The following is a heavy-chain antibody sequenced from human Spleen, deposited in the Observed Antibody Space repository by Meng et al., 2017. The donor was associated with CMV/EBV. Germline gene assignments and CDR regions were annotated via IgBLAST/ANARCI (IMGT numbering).Heavy chain of an antibody. CDR2: INEDGRIT. V-gene: IGHV3-74*01. CDR1: GFTFSNDW. CDR3: ARDLSGSRDY. J-gene: IGHJ4*02. D-gene: IGHD1-26*01. Sequence: VESGGGLIQPGGLLRLLCEDSGFTFSNDWMHWVRQVPGEGLVWVSRINEDGRITSYADSVKGRFTISRDNARNTLYLQMNSLRADDSAVYYCARDLSGSRDYWGRGTLVTVSS.